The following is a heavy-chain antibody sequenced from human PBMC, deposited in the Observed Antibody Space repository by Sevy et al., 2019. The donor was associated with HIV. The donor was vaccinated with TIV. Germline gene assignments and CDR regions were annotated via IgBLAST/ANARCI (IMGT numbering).Heavy chain of an antibody. CDR1: GYTFTSYY. CDR3: ARGRRRIAARPVVDLGDGMDV. CDR2: INTSGGST. J-gene: IGHJ6*02. Sequence: ASVKVSCKASGYTFTSYYMHWVRQAPGQGLEWMGIINTSGGSTSYAQKFQGRVTMTRDTSTSTVYMELSSLRSEDTAVYYCARGRRRIAARPVVDLGDGMDVWGQGTTVTVSS. D-gene: IGHD6-6*01. V-gene: IGHV1-46*01.